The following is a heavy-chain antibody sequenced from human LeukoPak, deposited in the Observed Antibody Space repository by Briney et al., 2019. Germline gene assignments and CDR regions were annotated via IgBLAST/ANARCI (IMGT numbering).Heavy chain of an antibody. CDR2: ISAYNGNT. Sequence: ASVKVSCKASGYTFTSYGISWVRQAPGQGLEWMGWISAYNGNTNYAQKLQGRVTMTTDTSTSTAYMELRSLRSDDTAVYYCARGGMVRGVIGYYYYYMDVWGKGTTVTVSS. J-gene: IGHJ6*03. CDR1: GYTFTSYG. V-gene: IGHV1-18*01. CDR3: ARGGMVRGVIGYYYYYMDV. D-gene: IGHD3-10*01.